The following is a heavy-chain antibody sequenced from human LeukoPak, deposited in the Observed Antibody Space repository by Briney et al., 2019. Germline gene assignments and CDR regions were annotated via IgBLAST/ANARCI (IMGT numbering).Heavy chain of an antibody. CDR2: IYSGGST. V-gene: IGHV3-53*01. J-gene: IGHJ4*02. Sequence: PGGSLRLSCAASGFTVSSNYMSWVRQAPGKGLEWVSVIYSGGSTYYADSVKGRFTISRDNSKNTLYLQMNSLRAENTAVYYCARDPSTAPGYWGQGTLVTVSS. CDR3: ARDPSTAPGY. CDR1: GFTVSSNY. D-gene: IGHD1-14*01.